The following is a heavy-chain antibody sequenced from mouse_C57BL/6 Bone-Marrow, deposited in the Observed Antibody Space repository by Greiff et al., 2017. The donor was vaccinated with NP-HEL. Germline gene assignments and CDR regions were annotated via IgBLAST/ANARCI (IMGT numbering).Heavy chain of an antibody. Sequence: DVQLVESGGDLVKPGGSLKLSCAASGFTFSSYGMSWVRQTPDKRLEWVATISSGGSYTYYPDSVKGRFTISRDNAKNTLYLQMSSLESEDRAMYYCARPPDYWGQGTTLTVSS. V-gene: IGHV5-6*01. CDR3: ARPPDY. CDR2: ISSGGSYT. J-gene: IGHJ2*01. CDR1: GFTFSSYG.